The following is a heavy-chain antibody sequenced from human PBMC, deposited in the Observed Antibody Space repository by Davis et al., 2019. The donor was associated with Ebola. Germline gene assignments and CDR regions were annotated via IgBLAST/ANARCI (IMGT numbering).Heavy chain of an antibody. CDR1: GGSISSYY. Sequence: SETLSLTCTVSGGSISSYYWSWIRQPPGKGLEWIGYIYYSGSTYYNPSLKSRVTISVDTSKNQFSLKLSSVTAADTAVYYCARMDGGNYYYYYYGMDVWGQGTTVTVSS. D-gene: IGHD4-23*01. V-gene: IGHV4-59*08. CDR3: ARMDGGNYYYYYYGMDV. J-gene: IGHJ6*02. CDR2: IYYSGST.